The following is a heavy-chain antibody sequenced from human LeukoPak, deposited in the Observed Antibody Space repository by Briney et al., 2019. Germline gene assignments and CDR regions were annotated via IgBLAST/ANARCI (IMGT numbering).Heavy chain of an antibody. D-gene: IGHD6-19*01. CDR1: GDSISDDY. CDR3: ARGEGSGWPFDY. Sequence: SETLSLTCTVSGDSISDDYYTWMRQPAGKGLEWIGRIHSGGTTNYNPSLKSRVTISVDTSKNQFSLKLSSVTAADTAVYYCARGEGSGWPFDYWGQGTLVTVSS. J-gene: IGHJ4*02. V-gene: IGHV4-4*07. CDR2: IHSGGTT.